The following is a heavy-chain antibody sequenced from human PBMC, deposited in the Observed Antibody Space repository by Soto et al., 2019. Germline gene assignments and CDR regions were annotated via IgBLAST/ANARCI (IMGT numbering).Heavy chain of an antibody. CDR1: GGSISSGGYS. J-gene: IGHJ4*02. V-gene: IGHV4-30-2*01. Sequence: SETLSLTCAVSGGSISSGGYSWSWIRQPPGKGLEWIGYIYHSGSTYYNPSLKSRVTISVDTSKNQFSLKLSSVTAADTAVYYCARVWGCYFDYWGQGTLVTVSS. CDR3: ARVWGCYFDY. CDR2: IYHSGST. D-gene: IGHD3-10*01.